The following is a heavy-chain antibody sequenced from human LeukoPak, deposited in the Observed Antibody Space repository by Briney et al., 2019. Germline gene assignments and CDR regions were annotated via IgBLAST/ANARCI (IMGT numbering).Heavy chain of an antibody. CDR1: GYTFTSYG. CDR2: ISAYNGNT. D-gene: IGHD6-13*01. J-gene: IGHJ3*02. Sequence: ASVKVSCKASGYTFTSYGISWVRQAPGQGLEWMGWISAYNGNTNYAQKLQGRVTMTTDTSTSTAYMELRSLRSDDMAVYYCARDYGTQQLFTSSSAFDIWGQGTMVTVSS. CDR3: ARDYGTQQLFTSSSAFDI. V-gene: IGHV1-18*03.